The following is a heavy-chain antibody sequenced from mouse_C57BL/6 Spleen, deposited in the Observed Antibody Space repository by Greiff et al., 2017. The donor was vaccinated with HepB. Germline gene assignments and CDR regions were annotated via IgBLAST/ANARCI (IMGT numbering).Heavy chain of an antibody. CDR2: FYPGSGSI. CDR1: GYTFTEYT. Sequence: VQLQQSGAELVKPGASVKLSCKASGYTFTEYTIHWVKQRPGQGLEWIGWFYPGSGSIKYNEKFKDKATLTADKSSSTVYMELSRLTSEDSAVYFCARHALYDGYYAGYYAMDYWGQGTSVTVSS. CDR3: ARHALYDGYYAGYYAMDY. D-gene: IGHD2-3*01. V-gene: IGHV1-62-2*01. J-gene: IGHJ4*01.